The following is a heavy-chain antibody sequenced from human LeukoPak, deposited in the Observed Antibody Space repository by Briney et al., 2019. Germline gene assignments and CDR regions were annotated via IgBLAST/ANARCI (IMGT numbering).Heavy chain of an antibody. CDR2: INPNSGDT. J-gene: IGHJ4*02. Sequence: ASVKVSCKASGYTFTAYYMHWVRQAPGQGLEWMGWINPNSGDTNYVRKFQGRVTMTRDTSISTAYMELSRLRSDDMAVYYCALTYCGGGSCYSDYFDYWGQGTLVTVSS. D-gene: IGHD2-15*01. V-gene: IGHV1-2*02. CDR1: GYTFTAYY. CDR3: ALTYCGGGSCYSDYFDY.